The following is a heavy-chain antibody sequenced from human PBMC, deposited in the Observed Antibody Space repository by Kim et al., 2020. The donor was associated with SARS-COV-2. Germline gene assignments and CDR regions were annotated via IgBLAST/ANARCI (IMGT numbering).Heavy chain of an antibody. V-gene: IGHV3-53*01. CDR2: RT. J-gene: IGHJ4*02. Sequence: RTYHADSVKGRFTISRDIPKDTLYLQMNSLRAEDTAVYYCSSSTVGAYFDYWGQGSLVTVSS. D-gene: IGHD1-26*01. CDR3: SSSTVGAYFDY.